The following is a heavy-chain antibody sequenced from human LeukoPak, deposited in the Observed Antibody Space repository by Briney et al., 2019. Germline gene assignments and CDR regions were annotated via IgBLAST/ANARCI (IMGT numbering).Heavy chain of an antibody. CDR3: ARHGKGVTYFYTFDI. J-gene: IGHJ3*02. CDR2: IYYSGST. D-gene: IGHD2/OR15-2a*01. Sequence: SETLSLTCTVSGGSISSSSYYWGWIRQPPGKGLEWIGSIYYSGSTYYNPSLKSRVTISVDTSKNQFSLKLSSVTAADTAVYYCARHGKGVTYFYTFDIWGQGTVVAVSS. V-gene: IGHV4-39*01. CDR1: GGSISSSSYY.